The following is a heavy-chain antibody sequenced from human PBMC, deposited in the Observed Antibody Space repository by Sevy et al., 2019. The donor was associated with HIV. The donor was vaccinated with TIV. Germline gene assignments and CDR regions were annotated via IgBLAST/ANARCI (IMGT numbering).Heavy chain of an antibody. CDR2: ISAYNGNT. CDR3: ARDMSLYSSSPYGMDV. V-gene: IGHV1-18*04. J-gene: IGHJ6*02. Sequence: ASVKVSCKASGYTFTSFGFSWVRQAPGQGLEWLGWISAYNGNTNYAQKVQGRVTMTTDTSTSTAYMELRSLKSDDTAVYYCARDMSLYSSSPYGMDVWGQRTTVTVSS. D-gene: IGHD6-13*01. CDR1: GYTFTSFG.